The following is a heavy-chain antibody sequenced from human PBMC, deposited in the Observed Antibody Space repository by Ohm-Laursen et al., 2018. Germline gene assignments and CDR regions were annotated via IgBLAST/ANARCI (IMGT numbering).Heavy chain of an antibody. Sequence: SLRLSCSASTLTFSNCGMHWVRQAPGKGPEWVADIWYDGTNKKYGDSVKGRFTISRDNAKNSLYLQMNSLRAEDTALYYCVSCYYTSGSPAPWGQGTLVTVSS. V-gene: IGHV3-33*03. CDR1: TLTFSNCG. D-gene: IGHD3-3*01. CDR2: IWYDGTNK. CDR3: VSCYYTSGSPAP. J-gene: IGHJ5*02.